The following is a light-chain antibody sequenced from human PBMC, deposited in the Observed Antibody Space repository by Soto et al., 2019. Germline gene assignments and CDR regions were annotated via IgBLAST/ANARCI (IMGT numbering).Light chain of an antibody. Sequence: EIVLPQSPATLSLSPGERATLSCRASQSVSSYLAWYQQKPGQPPRLLIFDSSNRATGVPVRFSGSGSGTVFTLTTGSLEPEDSAVYYCQQRKHWPPITFGQGTRVEIK. CDR3: QQRKHWPPIT. J-gene: IGKJ5*01. CDR2: DSS. CDR1: QSVSSY. V-gene: IGKV3-11*01.